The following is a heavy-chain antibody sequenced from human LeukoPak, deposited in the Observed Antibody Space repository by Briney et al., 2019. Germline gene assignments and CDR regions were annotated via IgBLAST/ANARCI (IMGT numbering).Heavy chain of an antibody. V-gene: IGHV3-23*01. CDR2: ISGSGGST. CDR1: GFTFSSYA. CDR3: AGRRWLEIHTDY. D-gene: IGHD6-19*01. J-gene: IGHJ4*02. Sequence: PGGSLRLSCAASGFTFSSYAMSWVRQAPGKGLEWVSAISGSGGSTYYAGSVKGRFTISRDNSKNTLYLQMNSLRAEDTAVYYCAGRRWLEIHTDYWGQGTLVTVSS.